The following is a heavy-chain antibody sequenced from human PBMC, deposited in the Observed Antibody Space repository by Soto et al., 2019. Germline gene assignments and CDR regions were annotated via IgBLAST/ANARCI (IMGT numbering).Heavy chain of an antibody. Sequence: ASAVKVSCKTSGGTFSTYAINWVRQAPGQGLEWMGGIIPIFDALNYAQKFQGRVTITADESTATAYMELSSLRSEDTAVFYCARAEFASSPRFHHDGIDVWSQRTSVTVSS. D-gene: IGHD2-2*01. J-gene: IGHJ6*02. CDR1: GGTFSTYA. V-gene: IGHV1-69*13. CDR3: ARAEFASSPRFHHDGIDV. CDR2: IIPIFDAL.